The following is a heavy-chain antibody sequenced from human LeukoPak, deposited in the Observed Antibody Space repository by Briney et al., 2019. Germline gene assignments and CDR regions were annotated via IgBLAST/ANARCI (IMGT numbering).Heavy chain of an antibody. D-gene: IGHD6-13*01. J-gene: IGHJ4*02. CDR3: AKDAAGPEY. CDR2: ISAGGGGT. CDR1: GFTFSNCS. Sequence: PGGSLRLSCAASGFTFSNCSMTWVRQAPGKGLFWVSGISAGGGGTYYADSVKGRFTISRDNSRNTLYLQMNSLSAEDTAVYYCAKDAAGPEYWGQGTLVTVSS. V-gene: IGHV3-23*01.